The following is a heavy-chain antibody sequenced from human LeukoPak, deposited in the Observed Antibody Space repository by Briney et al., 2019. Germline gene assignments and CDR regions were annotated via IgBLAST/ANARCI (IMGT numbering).Heavy chain of an antibody. CDR3: VSITMADNVFDI. D-gene: IGHD5-24*01. Sequence: SETLSLTCTVSGYSIVNGYYWGWIRQPPGKGLEWIGVFYHGGNTLYNPSLKSRVTISVDTSKNQFSLKLSSVTAADTAVYYCVSITMADNVFDIWGQGTMVTVSS. J-gene: IGHJ3*02. CDR2: FYHGGNT. V-gene: IGHV4-38-2*02. CDR1: GYSIVNGYY.